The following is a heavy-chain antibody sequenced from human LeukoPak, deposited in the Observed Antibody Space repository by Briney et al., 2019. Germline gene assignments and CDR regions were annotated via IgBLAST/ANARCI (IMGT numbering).Heavy chain of an antibody. J-gene: IGHJ5*02. D-gene: IGHD4-23*01. CDR1: GYSISSGYY. V-gene: IGHV4-38-2*02. Sequence: SSETLSLTCTVSGYSISSGYYWGWLRQPPGKGLEWIGSIYHSGSNYYNPSLKSRVTISVDTSKNQFSLKLSSVTAADTAVYYCARVGWDLLGNWFDPWGQGTLVTVSS. CDR2: IYHSGSN. CDR3: ARVGWDLLGNWFDP.